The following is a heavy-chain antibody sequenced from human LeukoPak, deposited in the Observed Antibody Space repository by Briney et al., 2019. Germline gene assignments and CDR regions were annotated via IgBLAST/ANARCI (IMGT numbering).Heavy chain of an antibody. J-gene: IGHJ4*02. CDR1: GGSISSGSYY. D-gene: IGHD3-16*01. CDR2: IYTSGST. Sequence: KPSQTLSLTCTVSGGSISSGSYYWSWIRQPAGKGLEWIGRIYTSGSTNYNPSLKSRVTISVDTSKNQFSLKLSSVTAADTAVYYCARNPGLRYGGAYYFDYWGQGTLVTVSS. CDR3: ARNPGLRYGGAYYFDY. V-gene: IGHV4-61*02.